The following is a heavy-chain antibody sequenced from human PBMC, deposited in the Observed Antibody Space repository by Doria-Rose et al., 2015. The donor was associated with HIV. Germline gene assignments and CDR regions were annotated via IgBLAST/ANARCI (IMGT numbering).Heavy chain of an antibody. V-gene: IGHV1-69*01. Sequence: SWVRQAPGQGLEWMGGIIPIFGTANYAQKFQGRVTITADESTSTSYMELSSLRSEDSAVYYCARDKDTSGDYPFDYWGQGTPVTVSS. CDR2: IIPIFGTA. D-gene: IGHD3-22*01. J-gene: IGHJ4*02. CDR3: ARDKDTSGDYPFDY.